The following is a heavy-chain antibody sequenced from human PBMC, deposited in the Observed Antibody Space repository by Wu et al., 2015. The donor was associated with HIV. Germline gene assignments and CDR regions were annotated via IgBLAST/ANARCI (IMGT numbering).Heavy chain of an antibody. Sequence: QVQLVQSGAEVKKPGASVKVSCKASGYTFTSYGISWVRQAPGQGLEWMGWISAYNGNTNYAQKLQGRVTMTTDTSTSTAYMELRSLRSDDTAVYYCARDADINTAKYYYDRSTLVFDPWGQGTLVTVSS. D-gene: IGHD3-22*01. J-gene: IGHJ5*02. CDR2: ISAYNGNT. CDR1: GYTFTSYG. V-gene: IGHV1-18*01. CDR3: ARDADINTAKYYYDRSTLVFDP.